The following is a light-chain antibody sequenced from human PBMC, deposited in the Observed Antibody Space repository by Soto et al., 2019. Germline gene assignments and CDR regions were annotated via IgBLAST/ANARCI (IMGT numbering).Light chain of an antibody. CDR1: SSNIGAGYD. V-gene: IGLV1-40*01. J-gene: IGLJ1*01. CDR3: QSYDSSLGYV. CDR2: GNS. Sequence: QAVLTQPPSVSGAPGQRVTISCTGSSSNIGAGYDVHWYQQLPGTAPKLLIYGNSNRPSGVPDRFSGSKSGTSASLAITGLQAQDEAAYYCQSYDSSLGYVLGTGTKVTV.